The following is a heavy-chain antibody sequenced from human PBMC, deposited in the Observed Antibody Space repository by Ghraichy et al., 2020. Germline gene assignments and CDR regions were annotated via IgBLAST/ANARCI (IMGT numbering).Heavy chain of an antibody. CDR1: GFTFSSYY. CDR3: VRADSTVNYDGLNWFDP. D-gene: IGHD1-7*01. Sequence: WGSLRLSCAASGFTFSSYYMNWVRQAPGKGLEWVASISSSSSYISYADSLKGRFTITRDNAKNSLYLQMNSLRAEDTAVYYCVRADSTVNYDGLNWFDPWGQGTLVTVSS. J-gene: IGHJ5*02. CDR2: ISSSSSYI. V-gene: IGHV3-21*01.